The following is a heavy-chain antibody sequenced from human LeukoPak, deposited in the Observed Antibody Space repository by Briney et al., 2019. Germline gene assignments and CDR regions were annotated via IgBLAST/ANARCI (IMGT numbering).Heavy chain of an antibody. Sequence: SETLSLTCTVSGGSISIYYWNWIRQPAGKGLEWIGRIFTSGITNYDPSLKSRVTMSVDTSKDQFSLNLSSVTAADTAVYYCARESSGNYYNPLGYMDVWGKGTTVTVSS. CDR3: ARESSGNYYNPLGYMDV. CDR2: IFTSGIT. CDR1: GGSISIYY. J-gene: IGHJ6*03. V-gene: IGHV4-4*07. D-gene: IGHD3-10*01.